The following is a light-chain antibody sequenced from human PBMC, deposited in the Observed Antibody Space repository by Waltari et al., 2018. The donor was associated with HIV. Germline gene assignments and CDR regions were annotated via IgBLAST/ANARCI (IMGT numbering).Light chain of an antibody. J-gene: IGLJ2*01. CDR1: SSDVGGNNY. CDR3: SSYAGINTYVL. V-gene: IGLV2-8*01. CDR2: EVY. Sequence: QSALTQPPSASGSPGQSVTISCNGTSSDVGGNNYVSWYQQYPGKAPRLMIYEVYKRPSGVPRRFSGSKSCNTASLTVAGLQAEDEANYYCSSYAGINTYVLFGGGTKLTVL.